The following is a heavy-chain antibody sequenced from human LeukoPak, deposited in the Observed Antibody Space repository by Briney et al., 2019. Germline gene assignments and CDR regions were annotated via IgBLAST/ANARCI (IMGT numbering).Heavy chain of an antibody. J-gene: IGHJ3*02. CDR3: ARGNDGSGTRTFDI. CDR2: IHSDGSST. D-gene: IGHD3-10*01. V-gene: IGHV3-74*01. Sequence: GGSLRLSCAASGFTFSSYWMHWVRQAPGKGLVWVSRIHSDGSSTNYADSVKGRFTTSRDNARNTLYLQMDSLRPEDTAVYYCARGNDGSGTRTFDIWGQGTMVTVSS. CDR1: GFTFSSYW.